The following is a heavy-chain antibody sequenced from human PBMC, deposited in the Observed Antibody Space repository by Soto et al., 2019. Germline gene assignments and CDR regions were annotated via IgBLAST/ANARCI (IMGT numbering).Heavy chain of an antibody. CDR3: ARDSAVIWFGESYHYYGMDV. CDR1: GYTFTSYY. D-gene: IGHD3-10*01. V-gene: IGHV1-46*01. CDR2: INPSGGST. J-gene: IGHJ6*02. Sequence: QVQLVQSGAEVKKPGASVKVSCKASGYTFTSYYMHWVRQAPGQGLEWMGIINPSGGSTSYAQKFQGRVTMTRDTSTSTVYMELSSLRSEDTAVYYCARDSAVIWFGESYHYYGMDVWGQGTTVTVSS.